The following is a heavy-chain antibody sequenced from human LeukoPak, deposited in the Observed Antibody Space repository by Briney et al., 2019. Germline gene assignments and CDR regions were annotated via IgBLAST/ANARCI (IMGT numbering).Heavy chain of an antibody. CDR2: ISGNGVGT. V-gene: IGHV3-23*01. CDR3: AKGPRADYGDYVLHY. D-gene: IGHD4-17*01. CDR1: GFTFDNYV. Sequence: PGGSLRLSCTVSGFTFDNYVMAWVRQAPGKGLEWVSGISGNGVGTDYADSVTGRFTISRDNSKDTLYLQMNSLRAEDTAVYYCAKGPRADYGDYVLHYWGQGTLVTVSS. J-gene: IGHJ4*02.